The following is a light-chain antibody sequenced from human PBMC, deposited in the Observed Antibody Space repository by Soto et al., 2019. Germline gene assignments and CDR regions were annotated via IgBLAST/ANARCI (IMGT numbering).Light chain of an antibody. CDR1: QSISSW. V-gene: IGKV1-5*01. CDR3: QHYNSYSEA. Sequence: IQMTQSPSTLSASVGDRVPITCRASQSISSWLAWYQQKPGKAPKLLIYDASSLESGVPSRFSGSGSGTEFTLTISSLQPDDFATYYCQHYNSYSEAFGQGTKVDIK. CDR2: DAS. J-gene: IGKJ1*01.